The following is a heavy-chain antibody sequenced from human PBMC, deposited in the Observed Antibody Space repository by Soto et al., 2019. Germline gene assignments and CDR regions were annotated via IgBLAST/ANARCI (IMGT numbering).Heavy chain of an antibody. CDR2: ITNRGTHT. Sequence: GGSLRLSCAASGFSFSSYTMNWVRQAPGKGLQWVSSITNRGTHTYSADSVKGRFTISRDNDKDSLYLQMNNLRAEDTAIYFCARAHEVAWFDSWGLGTLVTVSS. CDR3: ARAHEVAWFDS. CDR1: GFSFSSYT. V-gene: IGHV3-21*01. J-gene: IGHJ5*01. D-gene: IGHD2-15*01.